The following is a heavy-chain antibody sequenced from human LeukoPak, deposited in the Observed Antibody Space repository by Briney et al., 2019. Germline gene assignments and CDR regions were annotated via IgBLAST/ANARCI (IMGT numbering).Heavy chain of an antibody. CDR3: ASGSREY. D-gene: IGHD1-26*01. V-gene: IGHV3-7*01. CDR2: IKQDGSEK. CDR1: GFTFSTYW. Sequence: GGSLRLSCAASGFTFSTYWMSWVRQAPGKGLEWVANIKQDGSEKYYVDSVKGRFTISRDNAKNSLHLQMNSPRVEDTAVYYCASGSREYWGQGTLVTVSS. J-gene: IGHJ4*02.